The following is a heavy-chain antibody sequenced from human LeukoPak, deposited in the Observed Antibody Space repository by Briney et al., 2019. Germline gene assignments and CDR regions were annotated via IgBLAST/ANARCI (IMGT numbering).Heavy chain of an antibody. V-gene: IGHV3-48*01. CDR1: GFTFSSYG. D-gene: IGHD3-16*01. Sequence: PGGSLRLSCAASGFTFSSYGMHWVRQAPGKGLEWVSYISSSSSTIYYADSVKGRFTISRDNSKNTLYLQMNSLRAEDTAVYYCAKTVGYYDYVWGVDYWGQGTLVTVSS. J-gene: IGHJ4*02. CDR3: AKTVGYYDYVWGVDY. CDR2: ISSSSSTI.